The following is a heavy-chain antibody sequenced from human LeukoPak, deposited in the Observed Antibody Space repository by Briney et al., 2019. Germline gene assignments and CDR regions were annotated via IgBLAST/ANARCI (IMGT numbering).Heavy chain of an antibody. CDR3: ATSYYDYVWGSYRTEDY. J-gene: IGHJ4*02. D-gene: IGHD3-16*02. CDR2: INHSGST. V-gene: IGHV4-34*01. Sequence: SETLSLTCAVYGGSFSGYYWSWIRQPPGKGLEWIGEINHSGSTNYNPSLKSRVTISVDTSKNQFSLKLSSVTAADTAVYYCATSYYDYVWGSYRTEDYWGQGKLVTVSS. CDR1: GGSFSGYY.